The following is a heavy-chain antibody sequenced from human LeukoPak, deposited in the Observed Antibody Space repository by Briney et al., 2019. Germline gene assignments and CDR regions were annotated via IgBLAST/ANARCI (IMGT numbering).Heavy chain of an antibody. J-gene: IGHJ4*02. V-gene: IGHV3-9*01. Sequence: GRSLRLSCAASGFTFDDYAMHWVRQAPGKGLEWVSGISWNSGNIGYADSVKGRFTISRDNAKNSLYLQMNSLRAEDTALYYCARDPTNDRKAPYFDYWGQGTLVTVSS. CDR1: GFTFDDYA. CDR2: ISWNSGNI. CDR3: ARDPTNDRKAPYFDY.